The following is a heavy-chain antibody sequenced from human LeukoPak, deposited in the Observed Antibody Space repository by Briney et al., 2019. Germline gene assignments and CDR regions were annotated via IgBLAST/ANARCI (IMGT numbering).Heavy chain of an antibody. Sequence: SETLSLTCAVSGYSISSGYYWGWIRQPPGKGLEWIGSIYHSGSTYYNPSLKSRVTISVDTSKNQFSLKLSSVTAADTAVYYCARHEIGRYYDFWSGYYLYYFDYWGQGTLVTVSS. J-gene: IGHJ4*02. CDR1: GYSISSGYY. V-gene: IGHV4-38-2*01. CDR2: IYHSGST. D-gene: IGHD3-3*01. CDR3: ARHEIGRYYDFWSGYYLYYFDY.